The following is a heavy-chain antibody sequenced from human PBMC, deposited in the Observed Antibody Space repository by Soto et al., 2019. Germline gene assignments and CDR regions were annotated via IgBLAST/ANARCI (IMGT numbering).Heavy chain of an antibody. J-gene: IGHJ4*02. D-gene: IGHD1-26*01. Sequence: EVQLVESGGGLVQRGGSLRLSCAASGFTFSSYSMNWVRQAPGKGLEWVSYISSGSTIYYADSVKGRFTISRDNAKNRRYRQMNSLRDENTDVYDFARGESGNYFDTDYWGQGTPVTVSS. V-gene: IGHV3-48*02. CDR3: ARGESGNYFDTDY. CDR2: ISSGSTI. CDR1: GFTFSSYS.